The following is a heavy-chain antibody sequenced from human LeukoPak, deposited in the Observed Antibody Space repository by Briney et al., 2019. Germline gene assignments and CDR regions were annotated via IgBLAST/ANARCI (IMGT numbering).Heavy chain of an antibody. CDR2: INHSGST. D-gene: IGHD6-13*01. V-gene: IGHV4-34*01. CDR3: ARGGISPFDP. J-gene: IGHJ5*02. CDR1: GGTFSGYY. Sequence: SETLSLTCAVYGGTFSGYYWSWIRHPPGEGLEWIGEINHSGSTNYNPSFKSRVTISVDTSKNQFSLKLSSVTAADTAVYYCARGGISPFDPWGQGTLVTVSS.